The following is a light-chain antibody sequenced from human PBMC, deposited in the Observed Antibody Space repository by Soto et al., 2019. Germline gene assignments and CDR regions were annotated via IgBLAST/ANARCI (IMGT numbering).Light chain of an antibody. CDR3: QEYQNGHPQIT. V-gene: IGKV3-15*01. CDR1: QSVASN. J-gene: IGKJ2*01. CDR2: GAS. Sequence: EIVMTQSPASLSVSPGDGATLSCRASQSVASNVAWYQQKPGQGPRLLIHGASTRAVGVPARFSGSRSGTDVTLTISSLQSEYFAVYYWQEYQNGHPQITCGQGTNLQI.